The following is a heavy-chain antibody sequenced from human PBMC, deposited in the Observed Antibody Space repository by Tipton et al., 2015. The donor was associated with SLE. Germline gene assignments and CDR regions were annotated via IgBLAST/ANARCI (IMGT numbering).Heavy chain of an antibody. CDR2: IYTGDSDT. V-gene: IGHV5-51*03. CDR3: ARGVRVLEGYFDP. CDR1: GYSFTSYW. J-gene: IGHJ5*02. Sequence: QLVQSGAEVKKPGESLKIYCKGSGYSFTSYWIGWVRQMPGKGLEWMGIIYTGDSDTRYSPSFQGQVTISAEKSINTAYLQWSSLKASDTAMYYCARGVRVLEGYFDPSPQVSLVTVSS. D-gene: IGHD3-3*01.